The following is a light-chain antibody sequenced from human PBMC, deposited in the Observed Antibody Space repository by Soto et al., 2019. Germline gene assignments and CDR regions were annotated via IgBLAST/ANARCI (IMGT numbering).Light chain of an antibody. CDR2: GAS. Sequence: DIVMTQSPATLSVARGERVTFSCRASQGVSRKLAWYQHKPGQAPRLLISGASTGATGIPARFSGSGSGTEFTLTISSLQPDDFATYYCQQFNSYSRTFGQGTKVDIK. V-gene: IGKV3-15*01. CDR1: QGVSRK. J-gene: IGKJ1*01. CDR3: QQFNSYSRT.